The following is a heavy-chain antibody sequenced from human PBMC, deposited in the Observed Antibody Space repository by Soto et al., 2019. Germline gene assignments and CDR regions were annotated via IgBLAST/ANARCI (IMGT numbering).Heavy chain of an antibody. Sequence: ASETLSLTCTVSGGSISSGGHYWNWIRQHPGKGLEWIGYIYYSGSTYYNPSLKSRVTISVDTSKNQFSLKLSSVTAADTAVYHCARDSAIAARAFDIWGQGTMVTVSS. D-gene: IGHD6-6*01. V-gene: IGHV4-31*03. CDR3: ARDSAIAARAFDI. J-gene: IGHJ3*02. CDR1: GGSISSGGHY. CDR2: IYYSGST.